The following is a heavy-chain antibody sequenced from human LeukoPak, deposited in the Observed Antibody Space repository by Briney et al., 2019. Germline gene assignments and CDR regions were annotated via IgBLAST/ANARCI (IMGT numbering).Heavy chain of an antibody. J-gene: IGHJ6*03. CDR3: ARDGSGSYYYYYYMDV. Sequence: SVKVSCKASGGTFSSYAISWVRQAPGQGLEWMGGIIPIFGTANYAQKFQGRVTITRDTSASTAYMELSSLRSEDMAVYYCARDGSGSYYYYYYMDVWGKGTTVTVSS. D-gene: IGHD1-26*01. CDR2: IIPIFGTA. V-gene: IGHV1-69*05. CDR1: GGTFSSYA.